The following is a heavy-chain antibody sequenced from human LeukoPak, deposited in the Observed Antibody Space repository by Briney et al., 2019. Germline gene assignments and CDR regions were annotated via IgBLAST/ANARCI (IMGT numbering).Heavy chain of an antibody. V-gene: IGHV4-34*01. CDR1: GGSFSGYY. J-gene: IGHJ3*02. Sequence: TSETLSLTCAVYGGSFSGYYWSWIRQPPGKGLEWIGEINHSGSTNYNPSLKSRVTISVDTSKNQFSLKLSSVTAADTAVYYCARGPELIVVVVAARDAFDIWGQGTMVTVSS. CDR3: ARGPELIVVVVAARDAFDI. D-gene: IGHD2-15*01. CDR2: INHSGST.